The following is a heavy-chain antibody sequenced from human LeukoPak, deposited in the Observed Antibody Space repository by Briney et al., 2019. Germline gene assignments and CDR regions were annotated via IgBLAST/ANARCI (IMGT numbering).Heavy chain of an antibody. Sequence: PSETLSLTCAVYGGSFSGYYWGWIRQPPGKGLEWIGSIYYSGSTYYNPSLKSRVTISVDTSKNQFSLKLSSVTAADTAVYYCARVSGITMIVVVIEDAFDIWGQGTMVTVSS. CDR1: GGSFSGYY. D-gene: IGHD3-22*01. J-gene: IGHJ3*02. CDR3: ARVSGITMIVVVIEDAFDI. V-gene: IGHV4-34*01. CDR2: IYYSGST.